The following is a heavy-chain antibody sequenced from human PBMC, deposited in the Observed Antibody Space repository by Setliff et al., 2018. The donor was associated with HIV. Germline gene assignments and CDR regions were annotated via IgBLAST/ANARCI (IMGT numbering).Heavy chain of an antibody. CDR1: GGSITNGDHY. D-gene: IGHD2-2*01. J-gene: IGHJ4*02. Sequence: SETLSLTCSVSGGSITNGDHYWAWIRQSPGKGLEWIGYIYYTGDTYYSSSFESRVVISPDTSNNQFSLRVRSVTAADTALYFCARMSISASVYFGYWGQGTLVTVSS. CDR2: IYYTGDT. CDR3: ARMSISASVYFGY. V-gene: IGHV4-30-4*08.